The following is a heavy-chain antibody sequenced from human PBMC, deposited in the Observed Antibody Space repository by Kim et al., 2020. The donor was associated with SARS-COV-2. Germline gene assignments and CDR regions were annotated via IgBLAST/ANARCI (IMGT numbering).Heavy chain of an antibody. Sequence: SFQGQVTISADKSISTAYLQWSSLKASDTAMYYCARPGPGSYSYDAFDIWGQGTMVTVSS. CDR3: ARPGPGSYSYDAFDI. D-gene: IGHD3-10*01. J-gene: IGHJ3*02. V-gene: IGHV5-51*01.